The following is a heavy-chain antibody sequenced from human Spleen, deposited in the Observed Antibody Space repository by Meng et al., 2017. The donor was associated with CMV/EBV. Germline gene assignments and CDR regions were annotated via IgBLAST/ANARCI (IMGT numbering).Heavy chain of an antibody. V-gene: IGHV4-31*02. CDR3: ARDRAGDDYGARGWFEP. D-gene: IGHD4/OR15-4a*01. CDR2: IYYSGGT. CDR1: SISSGGYY. J-gene: IGHJ5*02. Sequence: SISSGGYYWSWIRQHPGKGLEWIGHIYYSGGTYYNPSLKSRVIISVDTSKNQFSLNLIFVTAADTAVYYCARDRAGDDYGARGWFEPWGQGTLVTVSS.